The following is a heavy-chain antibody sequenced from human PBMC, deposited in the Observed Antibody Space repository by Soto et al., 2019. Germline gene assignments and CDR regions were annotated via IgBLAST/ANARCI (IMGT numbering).Heavy chain of an antibody. CDR2: SAGSGASR. CDR3: VKFRGQAYSYSHMHV. CDR1: GFNFGTYA. J-gene: IGHJ6*03. Sequence: EVQLLESGGGLVQPGGSLRLACAASGFNFGTYAMGWVRQAPGRGLEWVSSAGSGASRYYADAVRGRFTVYRDTSKSTLHLEMSSLRAEDTALSYCVKFRGQAYSYSHMHVWGKGTTVTVSS. V-gene: IGHV3-23*01.